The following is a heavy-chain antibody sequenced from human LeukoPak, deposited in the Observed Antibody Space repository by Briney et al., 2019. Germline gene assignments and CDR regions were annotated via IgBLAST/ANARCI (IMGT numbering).Heavy chain of an antibody. CDR3: AKSGWVPLRYFDWLSPPGAFDI. D-gene: IGHD3-9*01. V-gene: IGHV1-2*02. CDR2: INPNSGGT. Sequence: ASVKVSCKASGYTFTGYYLHWVRQAPRQGLEWMGWINPNSGGTNYAQKFQGRVTMTRDTSINTAYMDLSRLRSDDTAVYYCAKSGWVPLRYFDWLSPPGAFDIWGQGTMVTVSS. J-gene: IGHJ3*02. CDR1: GYTFTGYY.